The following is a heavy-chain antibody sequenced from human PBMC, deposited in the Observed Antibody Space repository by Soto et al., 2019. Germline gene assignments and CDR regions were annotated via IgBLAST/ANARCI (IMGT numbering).Heavy chain of an antibody. CDR2: ISYDGSNK. Sequence: QVQLVESGGGVVQPGRSLRLSCAASGFTFSSYAMHWVRQAPGKGLEWVAVISYDGSNKYYADSVKGRFTISRDNSKNTLYLQMNSLRAEDTAVYYCARSRRPDSDILTGYHPADYYYGMDVWGQGTTVTVSS. D-gene: IGHD3-9*01. CDR1: GFTFSSYA. CDR3: ARSRRPDSDILTGYHPADYYYGMDV. V-gene: IGHV3-30-3*01. J-gene: IGHJ6*02.